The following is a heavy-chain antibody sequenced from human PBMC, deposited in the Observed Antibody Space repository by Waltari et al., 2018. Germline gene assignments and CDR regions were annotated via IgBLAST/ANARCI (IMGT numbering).Heavy chain of an antibody. V-gene: IGHV3-74*01. J-gene: IGHJ4*02. Sequence: GGGLGEQGGSLRLCCTGAAFTFSTDWMPWVRQAPGKGLVWVSRMHGDGSGISYADSVSGRFTISRDNAKSTLYLEMNSLRDDDTAMYHCIRDAFGQNDFWGQGTLVTVSS. D-gene: IGHD3-16*01. CDR1: AFTFSTDW. CDR2: MHGDGSGI. CDR3: IRDAFGQNDF.